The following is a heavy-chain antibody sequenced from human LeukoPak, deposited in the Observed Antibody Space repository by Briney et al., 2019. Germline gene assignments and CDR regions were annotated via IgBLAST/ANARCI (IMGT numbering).Heavy chain of an antibody. CDR1: GGSISSYY. V-gene: IGHV4-59*01. Sequence: SETLSLTCTVSGGSISSYYWSWIRQPPGKGLEWIGYIYYSGSTNYNPSLKSRVTISVDTSKNQFSLKLSSVTAADTAVYYCARVVVAATPYFDYWGHGTLVTVSS. CDR3: ARVVVAATPYFDY. J-gene: IGHJ4*01. D-gene: IGHD2-15*01. CDR2: IYYSGST.